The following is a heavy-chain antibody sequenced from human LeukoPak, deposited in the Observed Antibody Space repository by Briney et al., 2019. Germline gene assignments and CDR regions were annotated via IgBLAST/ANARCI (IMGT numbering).Heavy chain of an antibody. CDR2: ISTSSYYI. V-gene: IGHV3-21*01. Sequence: GGSLRLSCAASGFTFSTYNMNWVRQAPGKGLEWVSSISTSSYYIFYADSVKGRFTISRDNAKNSLYLQMNTLRDEDTAVYYCARDLILADSSGSSAHDYWGQGTLATVSS. D-gene: IGHD2-15*01. J-gene: IGHJ4*02. CDR1: GFTFSTYN. CDR3: ARDLILADSSGSSAHDY.